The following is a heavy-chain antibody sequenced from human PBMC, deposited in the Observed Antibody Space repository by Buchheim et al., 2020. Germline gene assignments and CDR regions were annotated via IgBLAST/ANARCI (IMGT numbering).Heavy chain of an antibody. D-gene: IGHD3-22*01. CDR1: GFTVSSNY. CDR3: AREPQYYYDSSGYSREIDY. V-gene: IGHV3-66*01. CDR2: IYSGGST. Sequence: EVQLVESGGGLVQPGGSLRLSCAASGFTVSSNYMSWVRQAPGKGLEWVSVIYSGGSTYYADSVKGRFTISRANSKNTLYLQMNSLRAEDTAVYYCAREPQYYYDSSGYSREIDYWGQGTL. J-gene: IGHJ4*02.